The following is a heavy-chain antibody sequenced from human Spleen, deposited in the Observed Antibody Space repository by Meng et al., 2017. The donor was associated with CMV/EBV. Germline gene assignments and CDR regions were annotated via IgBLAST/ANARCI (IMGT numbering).Heavy chain of an antibody. D-gene: IGHD6-13*01. Sequence: GESLKISCAASGFTFSSYWMSWVRQAPGKGLEWVANIKQDGSEKYYVDSVKGRFTISRDNAKNSLYLQMNSLRAEDTAVYYCARTAAAGPYYYYGMDVWGQGTTVTVSS. V-gene: IGHV3-7*01. CDR1: GFTFSSYW. CDR3: ARTAAAGPYYYYGMDV. CDR2: IKQDGSEK. J-gene: IGHJ6*02.